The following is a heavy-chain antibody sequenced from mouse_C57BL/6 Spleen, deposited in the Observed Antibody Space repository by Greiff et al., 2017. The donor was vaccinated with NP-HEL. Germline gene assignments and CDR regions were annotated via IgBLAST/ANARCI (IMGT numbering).Heavy chain of an antibody. Sequence: VQLQQSGAELVRPGASVKLSCKASGYTFTDYYINWVKQRPGQGLEWIARIYPGSGNTYYNEKFKGKATLTAEKSSSTAYMQLSSLTSEDSAVYFCARSRSSSDYWGQGTTLTVSS. V-gene: IGHV1-76*01. D-gene: IGHD1-1*01. CDR2: IYPGSGNT. J-gene: IGHJ2*01. CDR1: GYTFTDYY. CDR3: ARSRSSSDY.